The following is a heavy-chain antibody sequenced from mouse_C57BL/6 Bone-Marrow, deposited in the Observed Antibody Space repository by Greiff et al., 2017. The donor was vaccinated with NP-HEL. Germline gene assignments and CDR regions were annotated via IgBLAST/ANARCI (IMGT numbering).Heavy chain of an antibody. CDR1: GFTFSDYY. CDR2: INYDGSST. V-gene: IGHV5-16*01. D-gene: IGHD1-1*01. Sequence: EVQLQESEGGLVQPGSSMKLSCTASGFTFSDYYMAWVRQVPEKGLEWVANINYDGSSTYYLDSLKSRFIISRDNAKNILYLQMSSLKSEDTATYYCARDGRYGAMDYWGQGTSVTVSS. CDR3: ARDGRYGAMDY. J-gene: IGHJ4*01.